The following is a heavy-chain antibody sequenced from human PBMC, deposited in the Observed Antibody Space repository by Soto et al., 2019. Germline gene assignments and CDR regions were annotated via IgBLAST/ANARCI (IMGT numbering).Heavy chain of an antibody. V-gene: IGHV4-59*01. J-gene: IGHJ3*02. D-gene: IGHD3-22*01. Sequence: SETLSLTGTDSGGSIRSYYWSWIRQPPGKGLEWIGYIYYSGSTNYPPSIKSRVIISVDTYKHQFFLKLSSVTAADTAVYYWGRDITMIVARGGRAFDIWGQGTMVTVSS. CDR2: IYYSGST. CDR1: GGSIRSYY. CDR3: GRDITMIVARGGRAFDI.